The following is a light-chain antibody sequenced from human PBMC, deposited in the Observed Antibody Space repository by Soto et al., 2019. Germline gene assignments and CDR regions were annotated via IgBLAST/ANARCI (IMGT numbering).Light chain of an antibody. V-gene: IGKV1-39*01. CDR3: QQSYSTPQT. Sequence: DIQVTQSPPTLSASVGDSVTITCRASQTISTWMAWYQQKPGKAPKVLIYSASSLQSGVPSRFSGSGSGTDFTLTISSLQPEDFATYYCQQSYSTPQTFGQGTKVDIK. J-gene: IGKJ1*01. CDR2: SAS. CDR1: QTISTW.